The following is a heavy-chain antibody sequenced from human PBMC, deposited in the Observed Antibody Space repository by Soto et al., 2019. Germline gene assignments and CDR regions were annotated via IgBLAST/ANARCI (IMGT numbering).Heavy chain of an antibody. V-gene: IGHV4-31*03. CDR3: ARDSSSSWYGVYGMDV. Sequence: NPSETLSLTCTFSCGSIISGGYYWSWIRQHPGKGLEWIGYIYYSGSTYYNPSLKSRVTISVDTSKNQFSLKLSSVTAADTTVYYCARDSSSSWYGVYGMDVWGQGTTVTVSS. J-gene: IGHJ6*02. CDR1: CGSIISGGYY. D-gene: IGHD6-13*01. CDR2: IYYSGST.